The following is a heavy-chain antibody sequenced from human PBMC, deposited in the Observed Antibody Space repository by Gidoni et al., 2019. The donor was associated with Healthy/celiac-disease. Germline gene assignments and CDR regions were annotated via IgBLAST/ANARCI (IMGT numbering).Heavy chain of an antibody. D-gene: IGHD2-15*01. CDR3: ARTYCSVGSCYSDAFDI. Sequence: QVTLKESGTVLVKPTETLTLHCTVSGFSLSNARMGVSWIRQTPGKALEWLAHIFSTEEKSYSTSLKSRLTISKDTSKSQVVLNMTNMDPVDTATYYCARTYCSVGSCYSDAFDIWGQGTMVTVSS. CDR2: IFSTEEK. V-gene: IGHV2-26*01. CDR1: GFSLSNARMG. J-gene: IGHJ3*02.